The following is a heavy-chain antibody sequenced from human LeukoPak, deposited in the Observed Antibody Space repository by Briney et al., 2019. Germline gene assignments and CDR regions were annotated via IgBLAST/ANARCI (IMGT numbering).Heavy chain of an antibody. V-gene: IGHV4-30-4*08. CDR3: ARARSGNFDY. CDR2: INHSGST. Sequence: SQTLSLTCTVSGGSISSGDYYWSWIRQPPGKGLEWIGEINHSGSTNYNPSLKSRVTISVDTSKNQFSLKLSSVTAADTAVYYCARARSGNFDYWGQGTLVTVSS. J-gene: IGHJ4*02. D-gene: IGHD6-13*01. CDR1: GGSISSGDYY.